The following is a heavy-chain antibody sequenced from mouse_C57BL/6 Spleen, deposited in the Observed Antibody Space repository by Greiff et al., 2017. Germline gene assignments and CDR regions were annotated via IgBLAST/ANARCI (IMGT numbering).Heavy chain of an antibody. CDR1: GFTFSSYG. J-gene: IGHJ3*01. Sequence: EVMLVESGGDLVKPGGSLKLSCAASGFTFSSYGMSWVRQTPDKRLEWVATISSGGSYTYYPDSVKGRFTISRDNAKNTLYLQMSSLKSEDTAMYYCASRDSNYDWFAYWGQGTLVTVSA. CDR3: ASRDSNYDWFAY. D-gene: IGHD2-5*01. V-gene: IGHV5-6*02. CDR2: ISSGGSYT.